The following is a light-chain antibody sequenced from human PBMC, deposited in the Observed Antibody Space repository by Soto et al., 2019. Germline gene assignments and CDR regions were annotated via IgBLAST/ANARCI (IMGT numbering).Light chain of an antibody. Sequence: DIQMTQSPSTLSGSVGDRVTITCRASQTISSWLAWYQQKPGKAPKLLIYKASTLKSGVPSRFSGSGSGTDLTATIRRPQPDDFATYYCQHYNSYSEEFGQGTKV. J-gene: IGKJ1*01. V-gene: IGKV1-5*03. CDR1: QTISSW. CDR2: KAS. CDR3: QHYNSYSEE.